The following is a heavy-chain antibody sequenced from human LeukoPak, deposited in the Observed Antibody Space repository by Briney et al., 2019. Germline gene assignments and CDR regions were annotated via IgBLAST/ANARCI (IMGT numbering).Heavy chain of an antibody. CDR1: GYTFTGYY. Sequence: GASVKVSCKASGYTFTGYYMHWVRQAPGQGLEWMGWINPNSGGTNYAQKFQGRVTMTRDTSISTAYMELIRLRSDDTAVYYCARDSRAQKISVAGSGWFDPWGQGTLVTVSS. D-gene: IGHD6-19*01. CDR2: INPNSGGT. J-gene: IGHJ5*02. V-gene: IGHV1-2*02. CDR3: ARDSRAQKISVAGSGWFDP.